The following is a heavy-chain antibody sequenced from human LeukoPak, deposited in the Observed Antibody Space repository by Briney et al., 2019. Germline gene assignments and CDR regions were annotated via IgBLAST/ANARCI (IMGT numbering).Heavy chain of an antibody. CDR1: GFTFSSYS. Sequence: GGSLRLSCVASGFTFSSYSMNWVRQAPGKGLEWVSYISSSSSNIYHADSVKGRFTISRDNAKNSVYLQMSSLRAEDTAIYYCASPGEWGQGTLVTVSS. CDR2: ISSSSSNI. V-gene: IGHV3-48*01. D-gene: IGHD3-10*01. CDR3: ASPGE. J-gene: IGHJ4*02.